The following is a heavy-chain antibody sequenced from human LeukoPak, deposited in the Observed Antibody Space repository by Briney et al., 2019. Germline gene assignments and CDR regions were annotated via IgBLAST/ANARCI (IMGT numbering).Heavy chain of an antibody. D-gene: IGHD7-27*01. CDR3: ARDLVFKTGEFDY. CDR1: GFTFSTYS. J-gene: IGHJ4*02. V-gene: IGHV3-21*01. Sequence: GGSLRLSCAGSGFTFSTYSMNWVGQAPGKGLEWVSSISSSSSYIYYADSVKGRFTISRDNAKNSLYLQMNSLRAEDTAVYYCARDLVFKTGEFDYWRQGTLVTVSS. CDR2: ISSSSSYI.